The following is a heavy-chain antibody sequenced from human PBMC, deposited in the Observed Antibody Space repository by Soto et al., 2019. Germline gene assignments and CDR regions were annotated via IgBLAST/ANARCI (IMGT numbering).Heavy chain of an antibody. CDR3: AKDIGSGSYYGMDV. D-gene: IGHD3-10*01. Sequence: GESLKISCAASGFTFDDYTMHWVRQAPGKGLEWVSLISWDGGSTYYADSVKGRFTISRDNSKNSLYLQMNSLRTEDTALYYCAKDIGSGSYYGMDVWGQGTTVTVSS. CDR2: ISWDGGST. J-gene: IGHJ6*02. CDR1: GFTFDDYT. V-gene: IGHV3-43*01.